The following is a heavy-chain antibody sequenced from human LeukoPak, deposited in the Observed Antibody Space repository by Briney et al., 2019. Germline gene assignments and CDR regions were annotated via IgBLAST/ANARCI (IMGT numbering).Heavy chain of an antibody. CDR2: ISSSSSYI. Sequence: GGSLRLSCAASGFTFSSYSMNWVRQAPGKGLEWVSSISSSSSYIYYADSVKGRFTISRDNAKNSLYLQMNSLRAEDTAVYYCARDTIGYCSSTSCYGDGYYYYYYMDVWGKGTTVTVSS. V-gene: IGHV3-21*01. CDR3: ARDTIGYCSSTSCYGDGYYYYYYMDV. CDR1: GFTFSSYS. D-gene: IGHD2-2*01. J-gene: IGHJ6*03.